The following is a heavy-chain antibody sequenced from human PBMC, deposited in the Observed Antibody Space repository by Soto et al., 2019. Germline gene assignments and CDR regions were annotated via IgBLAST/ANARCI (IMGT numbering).Heavy chain of an antibody. D-gene: IGHD6-19*01. CDR3: VRVGESSGTWFDP. CDR1: GGTFSSYA. CDR2: IIPIFGTA. J-gene: IGHJ5*02. Sequence: GASVKVSCKASGGTFSSYAISWVRQAPGQGLEWMGGIIPIFGTANYAQKFQGRVTITADKSTSTAYMELSSLRSEDTAVYYCVRVGESSGTWFDPWGQGTLVTVSS. V-gene: IGHV1-69*06.